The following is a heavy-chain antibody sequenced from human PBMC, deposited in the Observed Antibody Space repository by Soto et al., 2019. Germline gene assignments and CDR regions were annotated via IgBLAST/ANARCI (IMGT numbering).Heavy chain of an antibody. D-gene: IGHD3-3*01. CDR3: ARERESYDFWSGYFYGGMDV. J-gene: IGHJ6*02. CDR1: GGSVSSGSYY. Sequence: QVQLQESGPGLVKPSETLSLTCTVSGGSVSSGSYYWSWIRQPPGKGLEWIGYIYYSGSTNYNPSLKSRVNIALNTSKTQFSLKLSSVTAADTAVYYCARERESYDFWSGYFYGGMDVWGQGTTVTVSS. V-gene: IGHV4-61*01. CDR2: IYYSGST.